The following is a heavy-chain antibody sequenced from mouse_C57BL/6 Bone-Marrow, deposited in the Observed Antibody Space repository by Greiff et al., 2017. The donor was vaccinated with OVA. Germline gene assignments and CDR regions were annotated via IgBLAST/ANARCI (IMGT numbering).Heavy chain of an antibody. CDR1: GYTFTSYW. CDR3: TTLTGRGGDY. CDR2: IYPGNSDT. Sequence: EVQLQQSGTVLARPGASVKMSCKTSGYTFTSYWMNWVKQRPGQGLEWIGAIYPGNSDTSYNQKFKGKAKLTAVTSASTAYMELSSLTNEDSAVYYCTTLTGRGGDYWGQGTTLTVSS. D-gene: IGHD4-1*01. J-gene: IGHJ2*01. V-gene: IGHV1-5*01.